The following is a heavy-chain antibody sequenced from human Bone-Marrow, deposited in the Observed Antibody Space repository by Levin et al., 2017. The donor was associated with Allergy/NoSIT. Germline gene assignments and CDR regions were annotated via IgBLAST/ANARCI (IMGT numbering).Heavy chain of an antibody. CDR1: GFTFSSYA. CDR3: ARDQQGRFLEWLLLDY. V-gene: IGHV3-30*04. D-gene: IGHD3-3*01. CDR2: ISYDGSNK. Sequence: GESLKISCAASGFTFSSYAMHWVRQAPGKGLEWVAVISYDGSNKYYADSVKGRFTISRDNSKNTLYLQMNSLRAEDTAVYYCARDQQGRFLEWLLLDYWGQGTLVTVSS. J-gene: IGHJ4*02.